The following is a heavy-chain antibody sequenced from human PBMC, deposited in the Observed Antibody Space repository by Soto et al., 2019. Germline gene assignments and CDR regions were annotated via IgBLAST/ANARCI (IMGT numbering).Heavy chain of an antibody. J-gene: IGHJ5*02. D-gene: IGHD4-17*01. CDR2: INPSGDSR. Sequence: ASVKVSCKASGFRFSDYFMHWVRQAPGQGREWMGIINPSGDSRNYAQKFQGRVTITRDTSTSTVYMDLSSLRYEATAVYYCARDNSQNYGTPADSSWFKPWGQGTPVTVSS. CDR1: GFRFSDYF. CDR3: ARDNSQNYGTPADSSWFKP. V-gene: IGHV1-46*01.